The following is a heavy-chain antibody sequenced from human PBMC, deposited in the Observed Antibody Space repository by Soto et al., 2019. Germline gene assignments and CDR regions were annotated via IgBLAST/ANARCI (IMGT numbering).Heavy chain of an antibody. CDR3: ARSLEGTTVTNWFDP. V-gene: IGHV1-69*01. J-gene: IGHJ5*02. Sequence: QVQLVQSGAEVKKPGSSVKVSCKASADTFNSYSLSWLRQAPGQRLEWMGGITPVFGTADYAQSFEDRLTITADDSTSTAYMELSSLRSDDTAVSYCARSLEGTTVTNWFDPWGQGALVTVSS. D-gene: IGHD4-17*01. CDR1: ADTFNSYS. CDR2: ITPVFGTA.